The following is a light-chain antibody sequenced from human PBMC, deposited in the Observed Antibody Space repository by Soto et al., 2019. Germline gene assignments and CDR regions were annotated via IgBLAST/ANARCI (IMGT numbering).Light chain of an antibody. CDR1: QSVLYISNNKNY. Sequence: DIVMTQSPDSLAVSLGERATINCKSSQSVLYISNNKNYLAWYQQKPGQPPRLLIYWASTRESGVPDRFSGSGSGTDFTLTISSLQAEDVAVYYCQQYYSSITFGQGTRLGL. CDR3: QQYYSSIT. J-gene: IGKJ5*01. CDR2: WAS. V-gene: IGKV4-1*01.